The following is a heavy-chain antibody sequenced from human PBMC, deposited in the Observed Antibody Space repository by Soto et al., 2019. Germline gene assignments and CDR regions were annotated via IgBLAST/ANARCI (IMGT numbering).Heavy chain of an antibody. CDR1: GFTFSSYG. V-gene: IGHV3-30*02. CDR3: AKDLYDFWSGYYNNCYYYGMDV. J-gene: IGHJ6*02. CDR2: IKYDGSKK. D-gene: IGHD3-3*01. Sequence: GGSLRLSCAASGFTFSSYGMSWVRQAPGKGLEWVAFIKYDGSKKYYADSVKGRFTISRDNSKNTLYLQMNSLRAEDTAVYYCAKDLYDFWSGYYNNCYYYGMDVWGQGTTVTVSS.